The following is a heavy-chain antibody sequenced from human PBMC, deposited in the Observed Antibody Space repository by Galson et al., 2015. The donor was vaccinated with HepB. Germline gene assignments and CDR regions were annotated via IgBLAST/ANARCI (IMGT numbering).Heavy chain of an antibody. CDR3: SRPTGDYRNGAFDI. V-gene: IGHV5-51*01. D-gene: IGHD4-17*01. Sequence: QSGAEVKKPGESLKISCRGSGYSFTSYWIGWVRQMPGKGLEWMGIIYSGDSDTRYSPAFQGQVTISADKSISTAYLQWSSLKASDTAMYYCSRPTGDYRNGAFDIWGQGTMGIVSS. CDR2: IYSGDSDT. J-gene: IGHJ3*02. CDR1: GYSFTSYW.